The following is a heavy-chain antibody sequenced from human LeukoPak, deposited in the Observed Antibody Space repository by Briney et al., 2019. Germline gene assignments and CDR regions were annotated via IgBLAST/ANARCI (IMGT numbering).Heavy chain of an antibody. CDR1: GYSFSTYW. D-gene: IGHD5-12*01. CDR3: ARHLPKGTTISRVNYYYMDV. J-gene: IGHJ6*03. CDR2: IYPGDWDT. V-gene: IGHV5-51*01. Sequence: HGESLKISCKGSGYSFSTYWIAWVRQVPGKGLEWMGIIYPGDWDTRYSPAFRGQVTISVDKSISTAYLQWSSLKASDTAMYYCARHLPKGTTISRVNYYYMDVWGKGTTVTVSS.